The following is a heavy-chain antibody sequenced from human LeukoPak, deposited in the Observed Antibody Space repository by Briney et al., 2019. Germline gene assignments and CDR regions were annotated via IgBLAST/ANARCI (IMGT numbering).Heavy chain of an antibody. J-gene: IGHJ3*02. CDR1: GFTFSSYA. CDR2: ISGSGGST. Sequence: GGSLRLSCAASGFTFSSYAMSWVRQAPGKGLEWVSAISGSGGSTYYADSVKGRFTISRDNSKNTLYLQMNSLRAEDTAVYYCARDRVRGVNNDAFDIWGQGTMVTVSS. V-gene: IGHV3-23*01. D-gene: IGHD3-10*01. CDR3: ARDRVRGVNNDAFDI.